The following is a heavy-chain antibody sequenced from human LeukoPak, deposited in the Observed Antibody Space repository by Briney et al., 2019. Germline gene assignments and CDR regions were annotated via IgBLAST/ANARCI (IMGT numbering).Heavy chain of an antibody. J-gene: IGHJ5*02. CDR1: GYTFTGYY. Sequence: GASVKVSCKASGYTFTGYYMHWVRQAPGQGLEWMGWINPNSGGTNYAQKLQGRVTMTTDTSTSTAYMELRSLRSDDTAVYYCARDSPGCSSTSCPPQGSSWFDPWGQGTLVTVSS. D-gene: IGHD2-2*01. V-gene: IGHV1-2*02. CDR2: INPNSGGT. CDR3: ARDSPGCSSTSCPPQGSSWFDP.